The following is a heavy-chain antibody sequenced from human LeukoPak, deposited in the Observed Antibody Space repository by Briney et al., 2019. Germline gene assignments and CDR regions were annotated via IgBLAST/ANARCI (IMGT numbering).Heavy chain of an antibody. CDR2: IFTTGST. CDR3: ARDGVPLTNLVARPFHP. D-gene: IGHD1-14*01. J-gene: IGHJ1*01. Sequence: SETLSLPCTVSGGSMRNSDWSWIRQPAGKGLEWVGRIFTTGSTNYNPSLKSRVTRSIDTSKNQFSLKMTSVTAADTAVYYCARDGVPLTNLVARPFHPWGQGTLVTVSS. V-gene: IGHV4-4*07. CDR1: GGSMRNSD.